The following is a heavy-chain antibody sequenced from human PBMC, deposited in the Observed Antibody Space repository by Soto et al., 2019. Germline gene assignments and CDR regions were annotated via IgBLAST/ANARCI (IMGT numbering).Heavy chain of an antibody. CDR3: ARSPDYKIVVALFDY. J-gene: IGHJ4*02. CDR2: ISYDGSNK. CDR1: GFTFSSYA. Sequence: PGGSLRLSCAASGFTFSSYAMHWVRQAPGKGLEWVAVISYDGSNKYYADSVKGRFTISRDNSKNTLYLQMNSLRAEDTAVYYCARSPDYKIVVALFDYWGQGTLVTVSS. V-gene: IGHV3-30-3*01. D-gene: IGHD3-22*01.